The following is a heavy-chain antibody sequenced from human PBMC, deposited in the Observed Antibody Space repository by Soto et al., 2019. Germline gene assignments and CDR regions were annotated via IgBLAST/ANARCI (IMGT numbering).Heavy chain of an antibody. D-gene: IGHD3-10*01. Sequence: QVQLVQSGAEVKKPGASVKVSCKASGYSFTSYAIHWVRQAPGQGLECMGWINAANGNTRYSQKFQGRVTITRDTSATTAYMDLRSLTSEDTAVYYCARSGGLDDWGQGTLITVSS. CDR3: ARSGGLDD. CDR1: GYSFTSYA. V-gene: IGHV1-3*01. J-gene: IGHJ4*01. CDR2: INAANGNT.